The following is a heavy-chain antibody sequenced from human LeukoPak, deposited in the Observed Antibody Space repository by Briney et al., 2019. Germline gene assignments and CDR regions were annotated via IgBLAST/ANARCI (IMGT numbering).Heavy chain of an antibody. J-gene: IGHJ4*02. V-gene: IGHV3-20*04. CDR2: INWNGGST. CDR3: ARGFHRYSYDSGAYSIY. D-gene: IGHD3-22*01. CDR1: GFTFSSSG. Sequence: GGSLRLSCAASGFTFSSSGMSWVRQAPGKGLEWVSGINWNGGSTSYADSVKGRFTISRDNAKNSLFLQMNSLRAEDTAVYYCARGFHRYSYDSGAYSIYWGQGTLVTVSS.